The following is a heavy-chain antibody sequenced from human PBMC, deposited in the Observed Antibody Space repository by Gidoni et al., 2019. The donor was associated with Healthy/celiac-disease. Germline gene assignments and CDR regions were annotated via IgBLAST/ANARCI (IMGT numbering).Heavy chain of an antibody. Sequence: EVQLVQSGAEVKKPGESLKFSCMVSGYSFTSYWIGWVRQMPGKGLEWLGIIYPGDSDTRYSPSFQGQVTISADKSISTAYLQWSSLKASDTAMYYCARQKTVAGAVGDYWGQGTLVTVSS. CDR2: IYPGDSDT. J-gene: IGHJ4*02. CDR3: ARQKTVAGAVGDY. V-gene: IGHV5-51*01. CDR1: GYSFTSYW. D-gene: IGHD6-19*01.